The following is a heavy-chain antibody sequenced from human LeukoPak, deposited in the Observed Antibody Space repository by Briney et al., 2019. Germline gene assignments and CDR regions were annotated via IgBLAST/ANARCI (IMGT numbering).Heavy chain of an antibody. V-gene: IGHV3-9*01. CDR1: GFTFDDYA. D-gene: IGHD3-10*01. CDR3: AKDMGFGELWSFDY. Sequence: GGSLRLSCAASGFTFDDYAMHWVRQAPGKGLEGVSGISWNSDSIGYADSVKGRFTISRDNAKNSLYLQMNSLRAEDTALYYCAKDMGFGELWSFDYWGQGTLVTVSS. J-gene: IGHJ4*02. CDR2: ISWNSDSI.